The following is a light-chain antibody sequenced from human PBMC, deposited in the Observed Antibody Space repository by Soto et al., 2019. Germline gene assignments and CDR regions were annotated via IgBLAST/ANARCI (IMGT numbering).Light chain of an antibody. CDR1: QSLLYSTNNKNY. CDR2: WAS. V-gene: IGKV4-1*01. CDR3: QQYYSILLYT. Sequence: DIVMTQSPDSLAVSLGERANINCKSNQSLLYSTNNKNYLAWYQQKPGQPPKLLISWASTRESGVPDRFSGSGSETDFTLTINNLQAEDVAIYYCQQYYSILLYTFGQGTKLEIK. J-gene: IGKJ2*01.